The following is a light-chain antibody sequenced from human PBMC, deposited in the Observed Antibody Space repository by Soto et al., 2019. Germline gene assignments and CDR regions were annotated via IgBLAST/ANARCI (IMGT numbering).Light chain of an antibody. J-gene: IGKJ1*01. CDR1: QSLSSDS. CDR3: QQYKSDSRT. V-gene: IGKV3-20*01. CDR2: GAS. Sequence: ENVLTQFPGTLSLSPGDRATLSCRASQSLSSDSLAWYQQKPGQAPRLLIYGASSRANGIPDRFSGSGSGTDFTLTISRLEPEDFATYYCQQYKSDSRTFGQGTKVEIK.